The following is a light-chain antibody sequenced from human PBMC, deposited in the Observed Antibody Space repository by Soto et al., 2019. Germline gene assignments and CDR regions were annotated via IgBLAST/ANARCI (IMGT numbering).Light chain of an antibody. CDR2: AAS. J-gene: IGKJ3*01. V-gene: IGKV1-27*01. CDR1: QGISNY. CDR3: QKYNSVPPFT. Sequence: DIQMTQSPSSLSASVGDRVTITCRASQGISNYLAWYQQRPGKVPKLLIYAASTLQSGVSSRFSGSGSATDFTLTISSLQPEDVATYYCQKYNSVPPFTFGPGTKVDIK.